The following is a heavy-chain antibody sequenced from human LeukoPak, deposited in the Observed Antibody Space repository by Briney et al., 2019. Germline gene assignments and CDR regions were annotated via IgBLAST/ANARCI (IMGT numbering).Heavy chain of an antibody. J-gene: IGHJ4*02. CDR2: MVVASGNT. CDR3: AAAPIEMQQRGFDY. Sequence: SVKVSCKASGFTFTNSAMQWVRQARGQRLEWIGWMVVASGNTKYAQKFQERVTITRDMSTSTAYMELSSLSPEDTAVYYCAAAPIEMQQRGFDYWGQGTLVTVSS. CDR1: GFTFTNSA. V-gene: IGHV1-58*02. D-gene: IGHD5-24*01.